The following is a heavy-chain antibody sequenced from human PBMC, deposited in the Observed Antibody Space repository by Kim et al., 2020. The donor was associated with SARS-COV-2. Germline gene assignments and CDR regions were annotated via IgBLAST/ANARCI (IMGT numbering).Heavy chain of an antibody. CDR2: IRTKFNSYAI. CDR1: GFTFSGSA. CDR3: TRRVWGVIDNSYCSGMDV. D-gene: IGHD1-1*01. Sequence: GGSLRLSCAASGFTFSGSAVHWVRQASGKGLEWVGHIRTKFNSYAIAYAASVNGRFSISRNDSQNTAFLHMSGLKTEDTAVYYCTRRVWGVIDNSYCSGMDVWGQGTMVTVSS. J-gene: IGHJ6*02. V-gene: IGHV3-73*01.